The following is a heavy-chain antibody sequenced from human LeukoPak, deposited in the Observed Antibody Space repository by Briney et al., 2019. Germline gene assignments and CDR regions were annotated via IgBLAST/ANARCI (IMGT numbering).Heavy chain of an antibody. CDR1: GYSISSGYY. D-gene: IGHD1-1*01. CDR2: IYHSGNT. V-gene: IGHV4-38-2*02. CDR3: ARGLERRELDY. J-gene: IGHJ4*02. Sequence: SETLSLTCTVSGYSISSGYYWGWIRQPPGKGLEWIGSIYHSGNTYYNPSLKSRVTISVDTSKNQFSLKLSSVTAADTAVYYCARGLERRELDYWGQGTLVTVSS.